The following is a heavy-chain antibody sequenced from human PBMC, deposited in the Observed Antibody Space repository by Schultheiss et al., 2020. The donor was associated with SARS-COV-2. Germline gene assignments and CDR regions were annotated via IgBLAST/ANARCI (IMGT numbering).Heavy chain of an antibody. V-gene: IGHV4-59*08. Sequence: SETLSLTCTVSGGSISSYYWSWIRQPPGKGLEWIGYIYYSGSTNYNPSLKSRVTISVDTSKNQFSLKLSSVTAADTAVYYCARSPREGDFWSGYYRYYFDYWGQGTLVTVSS. D-gene: IGHD3-3*01. J-gene: IGHJ4*02. CDR1: GGSISSYY. CDR3: ARSPREGDFWSGYYRYYFDY. CDR2: IYYSGST.